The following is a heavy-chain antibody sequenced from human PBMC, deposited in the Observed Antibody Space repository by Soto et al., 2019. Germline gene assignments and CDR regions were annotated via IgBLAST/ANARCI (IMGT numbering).Heavy chain of an antibody. CDR3: ATTEEATGAFDI. J-gene: IGHJ3*02. Sequence: SQTLSLTCAISGDSVSSNSAAWNWIRQSTSRGLEWLGRTYYRSKWYNDYAVSVKSRITINPDTSKNQFSLQLNSVTPEDTAVYYCATTEEATGAFDIWGQGTMVTVSS. D-gene: IGHD1-26*01. CDR1: GDSVSSNSAA. CDR2: TYYRSKWYN. V-gene: IGHV6-1*01.